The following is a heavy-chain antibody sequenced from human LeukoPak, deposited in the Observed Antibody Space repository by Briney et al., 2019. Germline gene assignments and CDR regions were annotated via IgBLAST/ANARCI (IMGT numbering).Heavy chain of an antibody. CDR2: ISYDGSNK. J-gene: IGHJ4*02. V-gene: IGHV3-30*04. Sequence: PGRSLRLSCAASGFTFSSYAMHWVRQAPGKGLEWVAVISYDGSNKYYADSVKGRFTISRDNSKNTLYLQMNSLRAEDTAVYYCARIGRDYGDYVVFILKNTGYFDYWGQGTLVTVSS. CDR3: ARIGRDYGDYVVFILKNTGYFDY. D-gene: IGHD4-17*01. CDR1: GFTFSSYA.